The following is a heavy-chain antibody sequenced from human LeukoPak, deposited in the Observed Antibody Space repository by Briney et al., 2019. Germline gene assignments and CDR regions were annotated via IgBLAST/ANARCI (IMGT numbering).Heavy chain of an antibody. D-gene: IGHD3-9*01. Sequence: GGSLRLSCAASGFTFSSYAMSWVRQAPGKGPEWVSAISGSGGSTYYTDSVKGRFTISRDNSKNTLYLQMNSLRAEDTAVYYCAKDRELTGEYYFDYWGQGTLVTVSS. CDR1: GFTFSSYA. CDR3: AKDRELTGEYYFDY. CDR2: ISGSGGST. J-gene: IGHJ4*02. V-gene: IGHV3-23*01.